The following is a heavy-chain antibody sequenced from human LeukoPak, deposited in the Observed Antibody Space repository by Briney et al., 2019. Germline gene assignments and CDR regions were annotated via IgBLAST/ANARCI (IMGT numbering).Heavy chain of an antibody. V-gene: IGHV3-30*18. Sequence: GGSLRLSCAASGFTFSSYGMHWVRQAPGKGLEWVAVISYDGSNKYYEDSVKGRFTISRDNSKNTLYLQMNSLRAEDTAVYYCAKDMGFWSGYYYYGMDVWGQGTTVTVSS. J-gene: IGHJ6*02. CDR3: AKDMGFWSGYYYYGMDV. CDR2: ISYDGSNK. CDR1: GFTFSSYG. D-gene: IGHD3-3*01.